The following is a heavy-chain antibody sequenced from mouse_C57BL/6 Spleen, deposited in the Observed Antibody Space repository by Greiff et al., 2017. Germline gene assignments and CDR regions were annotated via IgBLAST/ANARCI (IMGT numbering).Heavy chain of an antibody. CDR1: GYAFSSSW. D-gene: IGHD3-2*02. V-gene: IGHV1-82*01. CDR2: IYPGDGAT. CDR3: ARDPGHGYFDV. Sequence: VQLQQSGPELVKPGASVKISCKASGYAFSSSWMNWVKQRPGKGLEWIGRIYPGDGATNYNGKFKGKATLTADKSSSTAYMQLSSLTSEDSAVYFCARDPGHGYFDVWGTGTTVTVSS. J-gene: IGHJ1*03.